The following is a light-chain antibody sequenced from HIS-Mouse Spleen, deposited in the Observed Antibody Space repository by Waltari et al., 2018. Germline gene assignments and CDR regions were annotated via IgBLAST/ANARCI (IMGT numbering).Light chain of an antibody. CDR3: YSTDSSGNHRV. CDR1: ALPKKY. V-gene: IGLV3-10*01. Sequence: SYELTQPPSVSVSPGQTARITCSGDALPKKYAYWYQQKSGQAPVLVIYEDSKRPSGIPGGFSGSRSGTMATWTISGAQVEDEADYYCYSTDSSGNHRVFGGGTKLTVL. CDR2: EDS. J-gene: IGLJ2*01.